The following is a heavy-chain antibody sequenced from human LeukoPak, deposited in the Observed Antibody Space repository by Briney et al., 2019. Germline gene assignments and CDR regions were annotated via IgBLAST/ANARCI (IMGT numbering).Heavy chain of an antibody. J-gene: IGHJ4*02. CDR1: GFPFNTYV. D-gene: IGHD1-14*01. Sequence: GGSLRLSCAASGFPFNTYVMSWVRQAPGKGLEWVSAINGGGSNTYYADSVKGRFTISRDNAKNMLYLQVNSLRAEDTAVYYCATRQGGNPAYWGQGTLVTVSS. CDR3: ATRQGGNPAY. CDR2: INGGGSNT. V-gene: IGHV3-23*01.